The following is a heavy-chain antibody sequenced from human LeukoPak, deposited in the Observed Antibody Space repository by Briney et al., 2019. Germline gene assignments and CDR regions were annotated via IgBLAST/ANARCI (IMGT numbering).Heavy chain of an antibody. V-gene: IGHV4-39*07. CDR1: GGSISNSDYY. CDR3: ARASGGSYLNWFDP. D-gene: IGHD2-15*01. J-gene: IGHJ5*02. Sequence: PSETLSLTCTVSGGSISNSDYYWGWIRQPPGKGLEWIGSIFHSGSTYYNPSLKSRVTISVDTSKNQFSLKLSSVTAADTAVYYCARASGGSYLNWFDPWGQGTLVTVSS. CDR2: IFHSGST.